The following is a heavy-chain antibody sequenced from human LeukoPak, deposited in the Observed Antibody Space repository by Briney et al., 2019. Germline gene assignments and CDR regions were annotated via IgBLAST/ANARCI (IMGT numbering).Heavy chain of an antibody. D-gene: IGHD6-25*01. CDR2: INHSGGT. CDR3: ATQAAAYDY. V-gene: IGHV4-34*01. CDR1: GGSFSGYY. Sequence: SETLSLTCAVCGGSFSGYYWSWIRQPPGKGLEWIGEINHSGGTNYNPSLKSRVTISVDTSKNQFSLKLSSVTAADTAVYYCATQAAAYDYWGQGTLVTVSS. J-gene: IGHJ4*02.